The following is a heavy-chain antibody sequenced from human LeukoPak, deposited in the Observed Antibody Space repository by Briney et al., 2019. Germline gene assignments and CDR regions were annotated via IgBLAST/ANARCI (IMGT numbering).Heavy chain of an antibody. V-gene: IGHV4-31*03. Sequence: SETLSLTCTVSGGSISSGGYYWSWIRQHPGKGLEWIGYIFYSGSTYYNPSLKSRVTISVDTSKNQFSLKLSSVTAADTAVYYCAKAYYYGSGSPSGLFDYWGQGTLVTVSS. CDR1: GGSISSGGYY. D-gene: IGHD3-10*01. CDR2: IFYSGST. CDR3: AKAYYYGSGSPSGLFDY. J-gene: IGHJ4*02.